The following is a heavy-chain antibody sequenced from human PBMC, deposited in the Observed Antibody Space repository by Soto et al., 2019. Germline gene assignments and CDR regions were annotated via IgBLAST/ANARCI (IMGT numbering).Heavy chain of an antibody. Sequence: SETLSLTCTVSGGSISSYYWSWIRQPPGKGLEWIGYIYYSGSTNYNPSLKSRVTISADTSKNQFSLKLSSVTAADTAVYYCARSPAYSYGVFEYWGQGAMGTVSS. D-gene: IGHD2-21*01. V-gene: IGHV4-59*01. CDR2: IYYSGST. CDR1: GGSISSYY. J-gene: IGHJ4*02. CDR3: ARSPAYSYGVFEY.